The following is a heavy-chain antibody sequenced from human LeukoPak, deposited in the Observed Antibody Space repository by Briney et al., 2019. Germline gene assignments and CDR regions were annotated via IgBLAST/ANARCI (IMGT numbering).Heavy chain of an antibody. Sequence: SETLSLTCTVSGVSISTDYWTWVRQSPGKGLEWIGYIHYSGSTGYNPSLKSRVTISVDTSKNQFSLKLTSVTSADTAVYYCARDAGATAYWGQGALITVSS. J-gene: IGHJ4*02. D-gene: IGHD4/OR15-4a*01. V-gene: IGHV4-59*13. CDR3: ARDAGATAY. CDR1: GVSISTDY. CDR2: IHYSGST.